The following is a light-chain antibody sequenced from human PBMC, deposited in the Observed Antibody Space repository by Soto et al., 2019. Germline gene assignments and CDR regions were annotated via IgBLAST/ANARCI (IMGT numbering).Light chain of an antibody. CDR2: DAS. Sequence: EVVMTQSPATLSVSPGERATLACRASQSVSANLAWYQQKPGQAPRLLIYDASTRATGIPARFSGSGSGTEFTLTINSLQSEDFAVYYCQQYNNWPPITFGQGTRLEIK. V-gene: IGKV3D-15*01. J-gene: IGKJ5*01. CDR1: QSVSAN. CDR3: QQYNNWPPIT.